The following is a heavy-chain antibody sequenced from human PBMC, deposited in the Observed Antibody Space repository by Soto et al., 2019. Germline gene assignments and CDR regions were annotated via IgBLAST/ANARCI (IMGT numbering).Heavy chain of an antibody. V-gene: IGHV3-74*01. CDR1: GFIFKMYW. CDR2: IYNDGSYT. J-gene: IGHJ4*02. Sequence: LRLSCAASGFIFKMYWMHWVRQSPGKGLVWISRIYNDGSYTDYADSVKGRFTISRDNVNDTLYLQMNNLRAEDSGLYYCTRGPRPISTGTGAYWGQGTQVTVSS. D-gene: IGHD3-10*01. CDR3: TRGPRPISTGTGAY.